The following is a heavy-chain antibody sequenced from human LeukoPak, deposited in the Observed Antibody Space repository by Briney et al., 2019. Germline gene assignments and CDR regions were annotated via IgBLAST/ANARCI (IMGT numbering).Heavy chain of an antibody. CDR3: ARTQVTTVYSDY. J-gene: IGHJ4*02. V-gene: IGHV4-61*01. D-gene: IGHD4-17*01. CDR1: GGSVSSGSYY. CDR2: IYYSGST. Sequence: PSETLSLTCTVSGGSVSSGSYYWSWIRQPPGKGLEWIGYIYYSGSTNYNPSLKSRVTISVDTSKNQFSLKLSSVTAADTAVYYCARTQVTTVYSDYWGQGTLVTVSS.